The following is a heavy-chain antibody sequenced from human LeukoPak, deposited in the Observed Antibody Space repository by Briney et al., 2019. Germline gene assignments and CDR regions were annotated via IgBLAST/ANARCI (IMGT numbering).Heavy chain of an antibody. CDR2: ISAYNGNT. D-gene: IGHD6-19*01. CDR3: ARADSSGWYDPIDY. CDR1: GYTFTSYG. J-gene: IGHJ4*02. Sequence: GASVKVSCKASGYTFTSYGISWVRQAPGQGLEWMGWISAYNGNTNYAQKLQGRVTMTRNTSISTAYMELSSLRSEDTAVYYCARADSSGWYDPIDYWGQGTLVTVSS. V-gene: IGHV1-18*01.